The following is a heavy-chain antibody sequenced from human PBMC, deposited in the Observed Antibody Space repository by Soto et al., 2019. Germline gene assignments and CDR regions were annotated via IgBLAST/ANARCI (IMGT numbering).Heavy chain of an antibody. Sequence: SETLSLTCSVSGTSISCFYWSWIRQPPGKGLEWIGYIFHSGSTDYNPSLRGRATISLDTSRRQLSLKLESVTAADTAVYYCARGAGYFEGSSWGQGTLVTVSS. D-gene: IGHD6-25*01. CDR1: GTSISCFY. J-gene: IGHJ4*02. CDR2: IFHSGST. CDR3: ARGAGYFEGSS. V-gene: IGHV4-59*12.